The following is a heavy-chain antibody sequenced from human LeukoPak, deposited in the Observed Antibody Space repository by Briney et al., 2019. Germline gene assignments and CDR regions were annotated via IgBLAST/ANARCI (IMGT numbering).Heavy chain of an antibody. CDR2: INPSGGST. CDR1: GYTFTSYY. V-gene: IGHV1-46*01. D-gene: IGHD5-18*01. CDR3: ARESGYSYAFDY. J-gene: IGHJ4*02. Sequence: ASVKVSCKASGYTFTSYYMHWVRQARGQGLEGMGIINPSGGSTSYAQKFQGRVTMTRDMSTSTVYMELSSLRSEDTAVYYCARESGYSYAFDYWGQGTLVTVSS.